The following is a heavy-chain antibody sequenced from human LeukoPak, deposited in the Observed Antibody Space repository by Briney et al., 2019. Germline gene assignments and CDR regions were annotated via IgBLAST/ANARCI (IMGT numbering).Heavy chain of an antibody. CDR3: ARSRGIPDAFDM. CDR2: ISGSGGST. CDR1: GFTVSSNY. J-gene: IGHJ3*02. D-gene: IGHD2-21*01. Sequence: GGSLRLSCAASGFTVSSNYMSWVRQAPGKGLEWVSDISGSGGSTYYADSVKGRFTTSRDNSKNTVYLQMNSLRAEDTAVYYCARSRGIPDAFDMWGLGTMVTVSS. V-gene: IGHV3-53*01.